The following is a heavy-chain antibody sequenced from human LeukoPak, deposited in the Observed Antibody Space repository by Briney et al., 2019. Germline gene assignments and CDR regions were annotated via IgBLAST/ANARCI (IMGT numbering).Heavy chain of an antibody. Sequence: GESLKISCKGSGYSFTTYWIGWVRQMPGKGLEWMGIIYPGDSDTRYSPSFQGQVTISADKSISTAYLQWSSLKASDTSMYYCVRHEAAFWSGPDHWGQGTLVTVSS. CDR1: GYSFTTYW. D-gene: IGHD3-3*01. V-gene: IGHV5-51*01. CDR2: IYPGDSDT. CDR3: VRHEAAFWSGPDH. J-gene: IGHJ4*02.